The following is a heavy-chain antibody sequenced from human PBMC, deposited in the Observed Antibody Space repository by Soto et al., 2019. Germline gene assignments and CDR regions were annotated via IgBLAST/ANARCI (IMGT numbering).Heavy chain of an antibody. J-gene: IGHJ5*02. CDR3: ARYYDFWSGRPTSAFDP. D-gene: IGHD3-3*01. Sequence: SETLSLTCAVSGGSISSSNWWSWVRQPPGKGLEWIGEIYHSGSTNYNPSLKSRVTISVDKSKNQFSLKLSSVTAADTAVYYCARYYDFWSGRPTSAFDPWGQGTLVTVSS. V-gene: IGHV4-4*02. CDR1: GGSISSSNW. CDR2: IYHSGST.